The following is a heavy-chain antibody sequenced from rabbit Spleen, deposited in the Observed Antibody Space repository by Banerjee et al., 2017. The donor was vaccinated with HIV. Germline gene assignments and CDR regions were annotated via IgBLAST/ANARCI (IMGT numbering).Heavy chain of an antibody. J-gene: IGHJ6*01. CDR3: ARDTGSSFSSYGMDL. V-gene: IGHV1S45*01. D-gene: IGHD8-1*01. CDR1: GFSFSSSDY. Sequence: QEQLVESGGGLVQPEGSLTLTCTASGFSFSSSDYMCWVRQAPGKGLEWISCIAGSGSAFTYSATWAKGRFTCSKASSTTVTLQMTSLTVADTATYFCARDTGSSFSSYGMDLWGQGTLVTVS. CDR2: IAGSGSAFT.